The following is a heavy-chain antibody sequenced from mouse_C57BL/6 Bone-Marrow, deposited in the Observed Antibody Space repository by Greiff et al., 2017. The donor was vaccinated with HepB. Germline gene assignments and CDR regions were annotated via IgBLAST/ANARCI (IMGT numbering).Heavy chain of an antibody. CDR1: GFNIKDYY. J-gene: IGHJ4*01. CDR2: IDPEDGET. CDR3: ARTKSLYYYAMDY. D-gene: IGHD6-5*01. Sequence: VHVKQSGAELVKPGASVKLSCTASGFNIKDYYMHWVKQRTEQGLEWIGRIDPEDGETKYAPKFQGKATITADTSSNTAYLQLSSLTSEDTAVYYCARTKSLYYYAMDYWGQGTSVTVSS. V-gene: IGHV14-2*01.